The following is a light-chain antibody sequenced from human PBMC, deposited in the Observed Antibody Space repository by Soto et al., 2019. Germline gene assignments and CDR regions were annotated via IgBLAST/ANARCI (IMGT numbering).Light chain of an antibody. V-gene: IGKV3-20*01. CDR1: PPLDTPY. CDR3: QQYSRTPFT. Sequence: EIELTQPPGTLSVSPGETVTLACRVSPPLDTPYIAWFQAKAGLPPRMLIHPSSLRLPGVADRFSGSGSGSVFILTISVVEADAAAVYYCQQYSRTPFTFGQGTNLEIK. CDR2: PSS. J-gene: IGKJ2*01.